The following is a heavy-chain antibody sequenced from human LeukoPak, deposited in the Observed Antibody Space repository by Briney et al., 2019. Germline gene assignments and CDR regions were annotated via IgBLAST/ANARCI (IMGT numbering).Heavy chain of an antibody. CDR1: GLGFSNYA. V-gene: IGHV3-23*01. Sequence: GGSLRLSCAASGLGFSNYAMSWVRQAPGKGLEWVSAISGGGDYIFYSDSVKGRFTTSRDNSKNTVFLQMNSLRAEDTAIYYCAKEAAAVGVGYFTHWGQGTLVTVSS. J-gene: IGHJ4*02. CDR3: AKEAAAVGVGYFTH. D-gene: IGHD6-25*01. CDR2: ISGGGDYI.